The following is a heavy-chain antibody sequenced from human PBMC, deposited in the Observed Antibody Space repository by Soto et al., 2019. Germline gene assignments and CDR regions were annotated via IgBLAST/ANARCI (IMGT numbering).Heavy chain of an antibody. V-gene: IGHV4-39*01. D-gene: IGHD3-22*01. CDR2: IYYSGST. J-gene: IGHJ4*02. CDR3: ARRYDSDASGYGFDY. CDR1: GGSISSSSDY. Sequence: SETLSLTCTVSGGSISSSSDYWGWIRQPPGKGLEWIGTIYYSGSTYYNPSLKSRVTISVDTSENQFSLRLISVTAADTAVYYCARRYDSDASGYGFDYWGQGTLVTVSS.